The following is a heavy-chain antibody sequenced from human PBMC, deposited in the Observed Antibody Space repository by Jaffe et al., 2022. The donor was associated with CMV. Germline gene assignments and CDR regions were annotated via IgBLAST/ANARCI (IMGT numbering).Heavy chain of an antibody. V-gene: IGHV3-30*18. J-gene: IGHJ4*02. Sequence: QVQLVESGGGVVQPGRSLRLSCAASGFTFSSYGMHWVRQAPGKGLEWVAVISYDGSNKYYADSVKGRFTISRDNSKNTLYLQMNSLRAEDTAVYYCAKDEGWGYSSSWPFDYWGQGTLVTVSS. CDR2: ISYDGSNK. CDR3: AKDEGWGYSSSWPFDY. CDR1: GFTFSSYG. D-gene: IGHD6-13*01.